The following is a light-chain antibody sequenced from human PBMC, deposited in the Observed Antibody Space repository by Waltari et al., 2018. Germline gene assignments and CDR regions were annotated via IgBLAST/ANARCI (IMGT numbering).Light chain of an antibody. CDR3: CSYIGDSAWV. J-gene: IGLJ3*02. CDR1: SRDIGYYNL. V-gene: IGLV2-23*02. CDR2: EVN. Sequence: QSALTQPASVSGSPGQSLTISCTGTSRDIGYYNLVSWYQQDPGKAPKVIIYEVNKRPSGVANRFSGSKSGNTASLTISGLQAEDEADYYCCSYIGDSAWVFGGGTKVTVL.